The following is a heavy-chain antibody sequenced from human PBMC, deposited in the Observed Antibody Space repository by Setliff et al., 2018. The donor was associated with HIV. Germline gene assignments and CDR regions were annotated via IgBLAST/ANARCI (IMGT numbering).Heavy chain of an antibody. CDR1: GFTSSDHY. Sequence: PGGSLRLSCAASGFTSSDHYMNWVRQAPGKGLEWVSYISKSGDYSNYADSVRGRFTISRDNAKNSLYLQMSSLRAEDTAVYYCAREVTSFEAFDLWGQGTMVTVSS. CDR2: ISKSGDYS. V-gene: IGHV3-11*05. CDR3: AREVTSFEAFDL. J-gene: IGHJ3*01. D-gene: IGHD2-21*02.